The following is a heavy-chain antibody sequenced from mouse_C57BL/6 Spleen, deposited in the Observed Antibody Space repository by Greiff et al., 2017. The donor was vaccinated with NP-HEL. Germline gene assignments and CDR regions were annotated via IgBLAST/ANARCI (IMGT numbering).Heavy chain of an antibody. CDR2: ISNLAYSI. V-gene: IGHV5-15*01. CDR1: GFTFSDYG. CDR3: AREGVTTGWFAY. Sequence: EVMLVESGGGLVQPGGSLKLSCAASGFTFSDYGMAWVRQAPRKGPEWVAFISNLAYSIYYADTVTGRFTISRENAKNTLYLEMSSLRSEDTAMYYCAREGVTTGWFAYWGQGTLVTVSA. J-gene: IGHJ3*01. D-gene: IGHD2-2*01.